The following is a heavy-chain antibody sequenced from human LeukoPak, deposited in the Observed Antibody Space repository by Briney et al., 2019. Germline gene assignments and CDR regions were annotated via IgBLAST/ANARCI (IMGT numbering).Heavy chain of an antibody. Sequence: PGGSLRLSCAASGFTFSNAWMSWVRQPPGKGLEWVSSIFPSGGEIHYADSVRGRFTISRDNSKSTLSLQMNSLRAEDTAIYYCATYRQVLLPFESWGQGTLVTVSS. CDR1: GFTFSNAW. J-gene: IGHJ4*02. CDR3: ATYRQVLLPFES. CDR2: IFPSGGEI. D-gene: IGHD2-8*02. V-gene: IGHV3-23*01.